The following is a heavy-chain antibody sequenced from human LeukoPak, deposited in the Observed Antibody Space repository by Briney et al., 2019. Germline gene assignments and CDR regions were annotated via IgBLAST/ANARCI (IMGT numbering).Heavy chain of an antibody. CDR1: GGSISSGGYY. J-gene: IGHJ3*02. CDR2: IYYSGST. V-gene: IGHV4-31*03. Sequence: PSQTLSLTCTVSGGSISSGGYYWSWIRQHPGKGLEWIGYIYYSGSTYYNPSLKSRVTISVDRSKNHFSLKLSSVTAADTAVYYCAREVGSSWYAMRAFDIWGQGTMVTVSS. D-gene: IGHD6-13*01. CDR3: AREVGSSWYAMRAFDI.